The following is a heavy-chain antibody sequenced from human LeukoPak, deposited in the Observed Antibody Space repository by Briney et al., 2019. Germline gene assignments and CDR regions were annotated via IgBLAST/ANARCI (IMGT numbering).Heavy chain of an antibody. CDR2: IIPILGIA. Sequence: ASVKVSCKASGGTFSSYAISWVRQAPGQGLEWMGRIIPILGIANYAQKFQGRVTITADKSTSTAYMELSSLRSEDTAVYYCARIAGGHYYYYGMDVWGQGTTVTISS. D-gene: IGHD2-15*01. CDR1: GGTFSSYA. V-gene: IGHV1-69*04. CDR3: ARIAGGHYYYYGMDV. J-gene: IGHJ6*02.